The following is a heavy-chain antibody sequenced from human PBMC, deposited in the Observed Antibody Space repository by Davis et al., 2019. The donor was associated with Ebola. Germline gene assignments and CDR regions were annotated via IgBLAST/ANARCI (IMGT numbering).Heavy chain of an antibody. V-gene: IGHV3-23*01. CDR2: ISGSGGST. Sequence: GESLKISCAASGFTFSSYAMSWVRQAPGKGLEWVSAISGSGGSTYYADSVKGRFTISRDNSKNTLYLQMNSLRAEDTAVYYCAKVAPPGSSRDYYYYMDVWGKGTTVTVSS. CDR3: AKVAPPGSSRDYYYYMDV. CDR1: GFTFSSYA. D-gene: IGHD6-19*01. J-gene: IGHJ6*03.